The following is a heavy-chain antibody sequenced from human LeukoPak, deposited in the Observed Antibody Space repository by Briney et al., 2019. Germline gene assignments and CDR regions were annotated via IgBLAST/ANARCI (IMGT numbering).Heavy chain of an antibody. CDR3: ASVAWSGNFDY. D-gene: IGHD3-3*01. CDR1: GFTFSSYS. Sequence: GGSLRLSCAASGFTFSSYSMNWARQAPGKGLEWVSSISSSSSYIYYADSVKGRFTISRDNAKNSLYLQMNSLRAEDTAVYYCASVAWSGNFDYWGQGTLVTVSS. CDR2: ISSSSSYI. J-gene: IGHJ4*02. V-gene: IGHV3-21*01.